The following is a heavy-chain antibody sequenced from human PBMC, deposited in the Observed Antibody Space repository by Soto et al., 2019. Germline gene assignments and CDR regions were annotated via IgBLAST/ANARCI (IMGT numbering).Heavy chain of an antibody. D-gene: IGHD3-16*01. CDR2: LLRPGRST. CDR1: GFMFSDYA. CDR3: AKDAIANDGIWLMDS. J-gene: IGHJ5*02. Sequence: GGSLRISCASSGFMFSDYAMTWARQAPGKELEWVSGLLRPGRSTYYADSVKGRFTISGDTSANTVYLQMDSLRAEDTAVYYCAKDAIANDGIWLMDSWGQGTVVTVPQ. V-gene: IGHV3-23*01.